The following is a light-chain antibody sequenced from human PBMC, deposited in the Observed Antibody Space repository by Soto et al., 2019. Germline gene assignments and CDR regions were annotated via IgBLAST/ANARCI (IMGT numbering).Light chain of an antibody. CDR3: HEYNGAPFT. V-gene: IGKV1-27*01. CDR1: QGISNY. J-gene: IGKJ3*01. Sequence: DIQMTQSPSSLSASVGDRVAITCRASQGISNYLAWYQQKPGKVPKLLIYAASTLQSGVPSRFSGSGSGTDFTLTISSLQPEDVASYYCHEYNGAPFTFGPGTKVDIK. CDR2: AAS.